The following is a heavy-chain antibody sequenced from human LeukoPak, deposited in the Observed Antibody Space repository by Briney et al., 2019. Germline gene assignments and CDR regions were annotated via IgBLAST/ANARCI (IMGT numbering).Heavy chain of an antibody. CDR1: GYTFTSYG. CDR3: ARAGTTTFYYYGMDV. Sequence: ASVKVSCKASGYTFTSYGISWVRQAPGQGLEWMGWISAYNGNTNYAQKLQGRVTMTTDTPTSTAYMELRSLRSDDTAVYYCARAGTTTFYYYGMDVWGQGTTVTVSS. J-gene: IGHJ6*02. V-gene: IGHV1-18*01. D-gene: IGHD1-7*01. CDR2: ISAYNGNT.